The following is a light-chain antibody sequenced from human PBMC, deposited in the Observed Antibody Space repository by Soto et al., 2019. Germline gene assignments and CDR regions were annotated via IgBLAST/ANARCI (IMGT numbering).Light chain of an antibody. Sequence: EIVLTQSPGTLSLSPGERATLSCRASQRVNNNYLAWYQQKPGQAPRLLIYGAFSRATGIPERFSGSGSGTDFALTISRLEPEDFAVYHCPQYGSSPGFTFGPGTKVDIK. CDR1: QRVNNNY. J-gene: IGKJ3*01. V-gene: IGKV3-20*01. CDR3: PQYGSSPGFT. CDR2: GAF.